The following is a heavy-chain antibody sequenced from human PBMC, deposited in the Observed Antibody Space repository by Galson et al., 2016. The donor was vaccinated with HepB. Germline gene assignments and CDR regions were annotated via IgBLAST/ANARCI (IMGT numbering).Heavy chain of an antibody. V-gene: IGHV4-61*01. J-gene: IGHJ4*02. CDR3: ARLGVNRGEFDY. CDR2: IYYNGST. D-gene: IGHD3-10*01. Sequence: SETLSLTCTVSAGSVSSASYYWSWIRQPPGTGLGWIGYIYYNGSTTYNPSLKSRLTIPVDTSKNQFSLKMTSVTAADTAVYYCARLGVNRGEFDYWGQGTLVTVSS. CDR1: AGSVSSASYY.